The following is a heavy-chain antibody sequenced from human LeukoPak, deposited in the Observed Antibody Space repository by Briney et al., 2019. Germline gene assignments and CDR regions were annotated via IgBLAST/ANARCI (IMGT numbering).Heavy chain of an antibody. D-gene: IGHD2-21*02. V-gene: IGHV3-23*01. CDR1: GFTFSTSP. J-gene: IGHJ4*02. CDR3: ARDPGPVVTASPIDY. CDR2: IHAGGSDP. Sequence: GGSLRLSCAVSGFTFSTSPMGWVRQAPGKGLEWVSSIHAGGSDPFCADSVQGRCTISRDNSKNTLFLQLNSLRAEDTAVYYCARDPGPVVTASPIDYWGQGTLVTVSS.